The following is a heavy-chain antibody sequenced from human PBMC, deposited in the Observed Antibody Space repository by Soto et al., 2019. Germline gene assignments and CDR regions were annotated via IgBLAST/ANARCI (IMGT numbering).Heavy chain of an antibody. V-gene: IGHV3-23*01. J-gene: IGHJ4*02. CDR1: GFIVSSYA. D-gene: IGHD3-3*01. CDR2: ISGSGGST. CDR3: AKDPARNTIFGMAFDY. Sequence: HGGSLRLSCASSGFIVSSYAMSWVRQAPGKGLEWVSDISGSGGSTYYADSVKGRFTISRDNSKNTLYLQMNSLRAEDTAVYYCAKDPARNTIFGMAFDYWGQGTMVTVPQ.